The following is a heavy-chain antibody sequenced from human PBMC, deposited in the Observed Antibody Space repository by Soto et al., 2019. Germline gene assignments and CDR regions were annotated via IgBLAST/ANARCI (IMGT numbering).Heavy chain of an antibody. V-gene: IGHV3-7*04. CDR1: GFTFSSYW. CDR2: IKQDGSEQ. Sequence: EVQLVESGGGLVQPGGSLRLSCAASGFTFSSYWMSWVRQAPGKGLEWVANIKQDGSEQYYVGSVKGRFSISRDNAKNSLYLQMNSLRAEDTAVYYCARDWKVVPGAGHYYYDVDVWGQGTTVTVSS. J-gene: IGHJ6*02. D-gene: IGHD6-13*01. CDR3: ARDWKVVPGAGHYYYDVDV.